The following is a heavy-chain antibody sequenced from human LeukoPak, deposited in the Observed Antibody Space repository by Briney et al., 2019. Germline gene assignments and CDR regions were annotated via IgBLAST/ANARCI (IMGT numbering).Heavy chain of an antibody. V-gene: IGHV4-39*07. D-gene: IGHD2-15*01. CDR3: ARDMGYCGGGSCYSDWFGP. Sequence: SETLSLTCTVSGGSITSATYFWGWIRQPPGKALEWIGSVYYSGTTYYNPSLKSRVTASVDTSKNQFSLRLSSVTAADTAVYYCARDMGYCGGGSCYSDWFGPWGQGALVTVSS. J-gene: IGHJ5*02. CDR2: VYYSGTT. CDR1: GGSITSATYF.